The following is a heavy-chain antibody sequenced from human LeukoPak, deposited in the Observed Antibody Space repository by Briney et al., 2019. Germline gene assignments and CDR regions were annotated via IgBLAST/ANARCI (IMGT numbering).Heavy chain of an antibody. CDR1: GFTFSSYG. V-gene: IGHV3-23*01. Sequence: GGSLRLSCAASGFTFSSYGMSWVRQAPGKGLEWVSVISGSGGSTYYAASVKGRFTISRDNSKNSLYLQMNSLRAEDTAVYYCARGGPRYYGSGSYYNVNYYFDYWGQGTLVTVSS. J-gene: IGHJ4*02. CDR2: ISGSGGST. CDR3: ARGGPRYYGSGSYYNVNYYFDY. D-gene: IGHD3-10*01.